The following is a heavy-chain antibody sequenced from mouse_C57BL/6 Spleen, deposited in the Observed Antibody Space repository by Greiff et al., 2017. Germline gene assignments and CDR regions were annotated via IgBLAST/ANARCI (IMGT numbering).Heavy chain of an antibody. CDR1: GYTFTSYW. Sequence: VQLQQPGAELVRPGSSVKLSCKASGYTFTSYWMDWVKQRPGQGLEWIGNIYPSDSETHYNQKFKDKATLTVDKSSSTAYMQLSSLTSEDSAVYYCAREDTTVVATGYFDVWGTGTTVTVSS. CDR2: IYPSDSET. CDR3: AREDTTVVATGYFDV. D-gene: IGHD1-1*01. J-gene: IGHJ1*03. V-gene: IGHV1-61*01.